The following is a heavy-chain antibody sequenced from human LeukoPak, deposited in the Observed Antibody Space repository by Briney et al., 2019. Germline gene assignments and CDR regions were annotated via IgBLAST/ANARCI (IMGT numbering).Heavy chain of an antibody. J-gene: IGHJ5*02. V-gene: IGHV4-4*09. Sequence: KSSETLSLTCTVWGGSISSYYWRWIRQPPGKGLEWIGYIYTSGSTNYNPSLKSRVTISVDTSKNQFSLQLSSVTAADTAEYYCARQSGIAAAGPGNWFDPWGQGTLVTVSS. CDR1: GGSISSYY. D-gene: IGHD6-13*01. CDR2: IYTSGST. CDR3: ARQSGIAAAGPGNWFDP.